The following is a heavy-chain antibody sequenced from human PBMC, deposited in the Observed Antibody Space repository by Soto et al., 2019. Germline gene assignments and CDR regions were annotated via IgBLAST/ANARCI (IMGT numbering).Heavy chain of an antibody. V-gene: IGHV3-23*01. J-gene: IGHJ4*01. CDR1: RFTSGYHA. CDR3: VSWVSANFDS. D-gene: IGHD6-13*01. CDR2: ISSNGENT. Sequence: GGSLRLSCAASRFTSGYHAMNWVRQAPGKGLEWVSTISSNGENTHYADSVKGRFIISSDNSSNTVALQMNSLRVEDTAIYYFVSWVSANFDSWSQGTLVTVSS.